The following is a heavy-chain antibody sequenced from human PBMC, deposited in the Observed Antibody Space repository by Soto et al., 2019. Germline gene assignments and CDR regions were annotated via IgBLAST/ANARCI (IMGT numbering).Heavy chain of an antibody. Sequence: SLRLSCAASGFTVSSYAMSWVRRAPGKGLEWVSAISGSGGSTYYADSVKGRFTISRDNSKNTLYLQMNSLRAEDTAVYYCAKGPKEQLFYYSYYGMDVLGQGTTVKVSS. CDR2: ISGSGGST. CDR3: AKGPKEQLFYYSYYGMDV. V-gene: IGHV3-23*01. D-gene: IGHD6-6*01. J-gene: IGHJ6*01. CDR1: GFTVSSYA.